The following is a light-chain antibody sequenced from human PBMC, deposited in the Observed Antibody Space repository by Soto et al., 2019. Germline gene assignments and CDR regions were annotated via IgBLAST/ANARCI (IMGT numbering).Light chain of an antibody. CDR3: QQYYGPPWT. V-gene: IGKV3-20*01. Sequence: EIVLTQSPGTLSLSPGERATLSCRASQTVSSSYLAWYQQKPGQAPRLLIYGASSRATGIPDRFSGSGSGTDCTLSISRLEPEYFAVYDSQQYYGPPWTFGQGTTVDIK. J-gene: IGKJ1*01. CDR1: QTVSSSY. CDR2: GAS.